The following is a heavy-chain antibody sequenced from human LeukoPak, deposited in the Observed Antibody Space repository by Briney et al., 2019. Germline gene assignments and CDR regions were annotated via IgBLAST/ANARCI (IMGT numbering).Heavy chain of an antibody. CDR2: IYYSGST. J-gene: IGHJ6*02. CDR1: GGSISSYY. V-gene: IGHV4-59*08. CDR3: ARHGYYDILTGYDYYYGMDV. D-gene: IGHD3-9*01. Sequence: SETLSLTCTVSGGSISSYYWSWIRQPPGKGLEWIGYIYYSGSTNYNPSLKSRATISVDTSKNQFSLKLSSVTAADTAVYYCARHGYYDILTGYDYYYGMDVWGQGTTVTVSS.